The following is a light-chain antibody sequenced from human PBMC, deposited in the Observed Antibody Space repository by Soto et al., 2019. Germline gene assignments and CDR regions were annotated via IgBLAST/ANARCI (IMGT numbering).Light chain of an antibody. CDR3: SSYATNTGPSDV. J-gene: IGLJ1*01. V-gene: IGLV2-14*01. CDR2: ELY. CDR1: GIDPNNFNY. Sequence: SVLTQPASVSGSPGQSITVSCARTGIDPNNFNYVSWYQQHPGKAPKVIIFELYNRPSGVSSRFSGSKSGDPASLTISGSQPEAEADYYCSSYATNTGPSDVLGTGTTVTVL.